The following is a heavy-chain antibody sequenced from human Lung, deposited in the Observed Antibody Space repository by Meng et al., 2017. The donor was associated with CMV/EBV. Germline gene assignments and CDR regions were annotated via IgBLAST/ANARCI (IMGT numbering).Heavy chain of an antibody. V-gene: IGHV3-53*01. CDR2: IYTGGSA. Sequence: VSGFIVCSKYMTWVRQTPGKGLEWVSIIYTGGSASYADSVKGRFTISRDNSKNTLYLQMNSLRAEDTAVYYCATQAPPGITDKDYFYYGMDVWGQGXTVTVSS. J-gene: IGHJ6*02. D-gene: IGHD1-14*01. CDR3: ATQAPPGITDKDYFYYGMDV. CDR1: GFIVCSKY.